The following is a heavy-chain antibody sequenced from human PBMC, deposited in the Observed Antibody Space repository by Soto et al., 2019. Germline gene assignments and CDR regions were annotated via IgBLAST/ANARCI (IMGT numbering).Heavy chain of an antibody. V-gene: IGHV4-34*01. Sequence: QVQLQQWGAGLLKPSETLSLTCAVYGGSFSGYYWSWIRQPPGKGLEWIGEINHSGSTNYNPSLKSIVTISVDTSKNQFSLKLSSVTAADTAVYYCAHSSSQKRGWFDPWGQGTLVTVSS. J-gene: IGHJ5*02. D-gene: IGHD6-13*01. CDR2: INHSGST. CDR1: GGSFSGYY. CDR3: AHSSSQKRGWFDP.